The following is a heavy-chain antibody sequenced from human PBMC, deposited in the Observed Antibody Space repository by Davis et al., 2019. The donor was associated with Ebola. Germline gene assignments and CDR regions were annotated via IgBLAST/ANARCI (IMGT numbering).Heavy chain of an antibody. V-gene: IGHV3-74*01. Sequence: HTGGSLRLSCEASGFTFSSYWMHWVRQAPGKGLVWVSRINSDGSSTSYADSVKGRFTISRDNAKNTLYLQMNSLRAEDTAVYYCEGGPYCSGDSCYDYWGQGTLVTISS. CDR3: EGGPYCSGDSCYDY. D-gene: IGHD2-15*01. J-gene: IGHJ4*02. CDR2: INSDGSST. CDR1: GFTFSSYW.